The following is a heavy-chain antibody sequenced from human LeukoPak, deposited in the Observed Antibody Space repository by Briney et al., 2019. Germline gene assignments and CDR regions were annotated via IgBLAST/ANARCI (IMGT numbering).Heavy chain of an antibody. D-gene: IGHD5-18*01. Sequence: GGSLRLSCAASGFTFDDYAMHWVRQAPGKGLEWLSGISWNSGSIGYADSVKGRFTISRDNAKNSLYLQMNSLRAEDTAVYYCARDGGIQLWLLPYYFDYWGQGTLVTVSS. V-gene: IGHV3-9*01. J-gene: IGHJ4*02. CDR3: ARDGGIQLWLLPYYFDY. CDR2: ISWNSGSI. CDR1: GFTFDDYA.